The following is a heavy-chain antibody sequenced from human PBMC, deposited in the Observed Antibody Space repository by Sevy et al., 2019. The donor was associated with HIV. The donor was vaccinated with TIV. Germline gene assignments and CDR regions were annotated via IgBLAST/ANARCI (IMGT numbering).Heavy chain of an antibody. CDR1: GYTFTSYG. Sequence: ASVKVSCKASGYTFTSYGISWVRQAPGQGLEWMGRISAYNRNTNYAQKLQGRVTMTTDTSTSTAYMELRSLRSDDTAVYYCASCYYYDSSGYPEWEYFQHWGQGTLVTVSS. CDR2: ISAYNRNT. CDR3: ASCYYYDSSGYPEWEYFQH. V-gene: IGHV1-18*01. D-gene: IGHD3-22*01. J-gene: IGHJ1*01.